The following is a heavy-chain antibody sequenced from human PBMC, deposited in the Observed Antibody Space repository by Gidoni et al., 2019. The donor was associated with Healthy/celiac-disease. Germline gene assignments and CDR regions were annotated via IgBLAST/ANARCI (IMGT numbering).Heavy chain of an antibody. CDR1: GG. J-gene: IGHJ5*02. V-gene: IGHV4-34*01. CDR2: INHSGST. D-gene: IGHD3-10*01. Sequence: QVQLQQWGADLLQTSETLSLTCAVYGGLEWIGEINHSGSTNYNPSLKSRVPISVDTSKNQFSLKLSSVPAADTAVYSCARCRGVRRRAWFDPWGQGTLVTVSS. CDR3: ARCRGVRRRAWFDP.